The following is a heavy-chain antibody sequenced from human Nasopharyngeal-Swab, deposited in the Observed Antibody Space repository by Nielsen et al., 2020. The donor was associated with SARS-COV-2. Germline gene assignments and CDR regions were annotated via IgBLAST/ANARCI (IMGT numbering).Heavy chain of an antibody. J-gene: IGHJ6*02. V-gene: IGHV4-59*01. Sequence: IREPPGKGQEWIGYIYYSGSTNYNPSLKSRVTISVDTSKNQFSLKLSSVTAADTAVYYCARGVDCSGGSCYGEGYYYGMDVWGQGTTVTVSS. CDR3: ARGVDCSGGSCYGEGYYYGMDV. D-gene: IGHD2-15*01. CDR2: IYYSGST.